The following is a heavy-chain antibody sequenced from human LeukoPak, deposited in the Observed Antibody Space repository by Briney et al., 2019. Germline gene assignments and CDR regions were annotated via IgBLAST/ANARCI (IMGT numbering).Heavy chain of an antibody. CDR2: INPNSGGT. Sequence: ASVKVSCKASGYTFTGYYMHWVRQAPGQGLEWMGWINPNSGGTNYAQKFQGRVTMTRDTSISTAYMELSRLRSDDTAVYYCARDHHYSYGSDYWGQGTLVTVSS. V-gene: IGHV1-2*02. CDR3: ARDHHYSYGSDY. J-gene: IGHJ4*02. D-gene: IGHD5-18*01. CDR1: GYTFTGYY.